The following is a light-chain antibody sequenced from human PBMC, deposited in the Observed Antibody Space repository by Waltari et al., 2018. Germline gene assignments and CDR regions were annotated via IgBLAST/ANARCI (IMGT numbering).Light chain of an antibody. J-gene: IGLJ2*01. CDR3: SSYTNTNSVI. Sequence: QSVLTQPASVSGSPGQSITISCSGTGSDMGLHDYVPWYQQHPGRATKLMIYEVTNRPSGVSNRFAGSKSGNTASLTISGLQAEDEADYFCSSYTNTNSVIFGGGTKVTVL. V-gene: IGLV2-14*03. CDR1: GSDMGLHDY. CDR2: EVT.